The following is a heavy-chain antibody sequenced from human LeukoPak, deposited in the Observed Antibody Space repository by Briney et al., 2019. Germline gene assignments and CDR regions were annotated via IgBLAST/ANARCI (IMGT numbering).Heavy chain of an antibody. J-gene: IGHJ4*02. Sequence: SETLSLTCAVYGGSFSGYYWSWIRQPPGKGLEWIGEINHSGSTNYNPSLKSRVTISVDTSKNQFSLKLSSVTAADTAVYYCAXXPDSSGWYYFDYWGQGTLVTVSS. CDR1: GGSFSGYY. V-gene: IGHV4-34*01. CDR2: INHSGST. CDR3: AXXPDSSGWYYFDY. D-gene: IGHD6-19*01.